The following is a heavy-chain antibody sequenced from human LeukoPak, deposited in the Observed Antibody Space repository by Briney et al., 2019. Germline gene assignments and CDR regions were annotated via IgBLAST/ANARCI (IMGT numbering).Heavy chain of an antibody. CDR1: GFTFSSYG. V-gene: IGHV3-23*01. D-gene: IGHD3-22*01. CDR2: IIGTGGST. CDR3: AKGTMSQHRGAFDI. J-gene: IGHJ3*02. Sequence: GGSLRLSCAASGFTFSSYGMSWVRQAPGRGLEWVSSIIGTGGSTHYADSVKGRFTISRDNSKNTLYLQMNSLRAEDTAVYYCAKGTMSQHRGAFDIWGQGTMVIVSS.